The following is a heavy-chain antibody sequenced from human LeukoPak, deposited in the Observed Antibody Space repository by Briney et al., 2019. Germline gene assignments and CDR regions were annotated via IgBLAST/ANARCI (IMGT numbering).Heavy chain of an antibody. CDR2: IFYSGST. V-gene: IGHV4-39*02. J-gene: IGHJ4*02. Sequence: TSSETLSLTCTVSGGSISTSNYYWGWIRQPPGKGLEWIGNIFYSGSTYYNPSLKSRVTISVDTSKNQFSLKLSSVTAADTAVYYCAREIHDYGDYPKFDYWGQGTLVTVSS. CDR3: AREIHDYGDYPKFDY. CDR1: GGSISTSNYY. D-gene: IGHD4-17*01.